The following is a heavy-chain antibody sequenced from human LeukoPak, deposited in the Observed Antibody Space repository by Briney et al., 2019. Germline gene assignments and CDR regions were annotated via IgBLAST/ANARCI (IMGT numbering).Heavy chain of an antibody. Sequence: PSETLSLTCTVSGGSISSYYWGWIRQPPGKGLEWIGYIYYSGSTNYDPSLKSRVTISVDTSKNQFSLKLSSVTAADTAVYYCAREIYDNSAYFDYWGQGTLVTVSS. CDR3: AREIYDNSAYFDY. CDR1: GGSISSYY. V-gene: IGHV4-59*01. J-gene: IGHJ4*02. CDR2: IYYSGST. D-gene: IGHD3-22*01.